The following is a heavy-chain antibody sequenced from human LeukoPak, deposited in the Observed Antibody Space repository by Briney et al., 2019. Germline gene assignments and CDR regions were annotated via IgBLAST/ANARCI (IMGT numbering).Heavy chain of an antibody. Sequence: GGSLRLSCAASGFTFSSYSMNWVRQAPGKGLEWVSYISSSSSTIYYADSVKGRFTISRDNAKNSLYLQMNSLRDEDTAVYYCARGVLYFDPYYFDYWGQGTLVTVSS. CDR3: ARGVLYFDPYYFDY. V-gene: IGHV3-48*02. CDR2: ISSSSSTI. CDR1: GFTFSSYS. D-gene: IGHD3-9*01. J-gene: IGHJ4*02.